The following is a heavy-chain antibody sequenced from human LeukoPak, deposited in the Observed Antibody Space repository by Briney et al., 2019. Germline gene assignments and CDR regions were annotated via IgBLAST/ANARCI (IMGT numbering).Heavy chain of an antibody. D-gene: IGHD2-15*01. CDR2: IYYSGST. CDR1: GGSFSGYY. J-gene: IGHJ4*02. V-gene: IGHV4-31*11. Sequence: SETLSLTCAVYGGSFSGYYWSWIRQHPGKGLEWIGYIYYSGSTYYNPSLKSRVTISVDTSKNQFSLKLSSVAAADTAVYYCARETPPDYWGQGTLVTVSS. CDR3: ARETPPDY.